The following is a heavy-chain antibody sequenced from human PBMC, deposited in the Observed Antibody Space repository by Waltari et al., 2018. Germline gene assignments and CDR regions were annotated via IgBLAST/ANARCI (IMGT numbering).Heavy chain of an antibody. CDR2: SIPIRGIA. V-gene: IGHV1-69*09. D-gene: IGHD2-2*01. CDR1: GGTFSSYA. Sequence: QVQLVQSGAEVKKPGSSVKVSCKASGGTFSSYAISWVRQAPGQGLEWKGRSIPIRGIANYGQKFQGRVTITADKSTSTAYMELSSLRSEDTAVYYCARVVPADTGYGMDVWGQGTTVTVSS. CDR3: ARVVPADTGYGMDV. J-gene: IGHJ6*02.